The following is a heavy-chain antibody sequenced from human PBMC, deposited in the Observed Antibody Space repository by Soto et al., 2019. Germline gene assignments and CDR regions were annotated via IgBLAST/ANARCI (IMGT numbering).Heavy chain of an antibody. CDR1: GFTFSNYW. CDR2: IKQDGSEK. J-gene: IGHJ4*02. Sequence: GGSLRLSCAVSGFTFSNYWMSWVRQAPGKGLEWVANIKQDGSEKYYVDSVTGRFTISRDNAKNSLYLQMNSLRAEDTAVYYCGRTLRENCDGDCYSGEISDWGQGTLVTVAS. CDR3: GRTLRENCDGDCYSGEISD. V-gene: IGHV3-7*01. D-gene: IGHD2-21*02.